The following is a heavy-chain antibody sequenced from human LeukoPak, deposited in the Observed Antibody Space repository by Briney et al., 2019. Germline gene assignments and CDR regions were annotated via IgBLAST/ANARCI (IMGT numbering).Heavy chain of an antibody. CDR2: INPNSGDT. V-gene: IGHV1-2*02. J-gene: IGHJ5*02. CDR1: GYTFTSYD. CDR3: ARVAIEMASWFDP. Sequence: ASVKASCKASGYTFTSYDISWVRQAPGQGLEWMGWINPNSGDTNYAQKFQGRVTMTRDTSISTAYMELSRLRSDDMAVYYCARVAIEMASWFDPWGQGTLVTVSS. D-gene: IGHD5-24*01.